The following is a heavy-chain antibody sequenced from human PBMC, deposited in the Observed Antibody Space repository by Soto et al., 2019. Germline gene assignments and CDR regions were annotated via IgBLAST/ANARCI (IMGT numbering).Heavy chain of an antibody. J-gene: IGHJ4*02. CDR3: AGGDGDNFNHEDGPLDD. CDR2: IYYSGST. CDR1: GGSISSGDYY. Sequence: SETLSLTCTVSGGSISSGDYYWSWIRQPPGKGLEWIGYIYYSGSTYYNPSLKSRVTISVDTSKNQFSLKLSSVTAADTAVYYCAGGDGDNFNHEDGPLDDWGQGTLVTVAS. V-gene: IGHV4-30-4*01. D-gene: IGHD2-21*01.